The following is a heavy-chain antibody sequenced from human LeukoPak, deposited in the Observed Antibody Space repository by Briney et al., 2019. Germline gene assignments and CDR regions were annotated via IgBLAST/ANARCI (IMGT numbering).Heavy chain of an antibody. CDR1: GFTFSNNW. Sequence: PGGSLRLSCAASGFTFSNNWMSWVRQTPGKGLEWVAKIKPDGSEKSYVDSVKGRFTISRDNAKNTLYLQMSGLRPEDTALYYCATFSSGNYPKEPFHIWGEGTMVTVSS. CDR3: ATFSSGNYPKEPFHI. CDR2: IKPDGSEK. D-gene: IGHD3-22*01. J-gene: IGHJ3*02. V-gene: IGHV3-7*01.